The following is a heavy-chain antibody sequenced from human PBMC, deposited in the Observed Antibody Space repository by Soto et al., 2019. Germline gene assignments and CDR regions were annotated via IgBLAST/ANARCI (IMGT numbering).Heavy chain of an antibody. V-gene: IGHV3-30*18. CDR2: ISYDGSDN. J-gene: IGHJ4*02. D-gene: IGHD3-16*02. CDR1: GFTFSSYA. CDR3: ANALGELSPESYDY. Sequence: QVQLVESGGGVVQPGRSLRLSCAASGFTFSSYAMHWVRQAPGKGLEWVAVISYDGSDNYYADSVKGRFTISRDNSKNTLNLKMHSLRADDTAVYYCANALGELSPESYDYWGQGTLITVSS.